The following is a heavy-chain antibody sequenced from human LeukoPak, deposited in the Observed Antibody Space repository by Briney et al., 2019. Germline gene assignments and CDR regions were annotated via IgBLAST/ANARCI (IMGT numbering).Heavy chain of an antibody. V-gene: IGHV4-30-4*08. Sequence: SQTLSLTCTVSGGSISSGDYYWSWIRQPPGKGLEWIGYIYYSGSTYYNPSLKSRVTISVDTSKNQFSLKLSSVTAADTAVYYCARGGETAAAGTFRYWGQGALVTVSS. CDR2: IYYSGST. CDR3: ARGGETAAAGTFRY. CDR1: GGSISSGDYY. D-gene: IGHD6-13*01. J-gene: IGHJ4*02.